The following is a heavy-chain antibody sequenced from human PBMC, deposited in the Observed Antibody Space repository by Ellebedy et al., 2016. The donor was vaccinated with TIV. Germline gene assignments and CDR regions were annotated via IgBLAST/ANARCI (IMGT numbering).Heavy chain of an antibody. Sequence: SETLSLTXAVYGGSFSGYYWSWIRQPPGKGLEWIGEINHSGSTNYNPSLKSRVTISVDTSKNQFSLKLSSVTAADTAVYYCARDDILTGYYIDYWGQGTLVTVSS. D-gene: IGHD3-9*01. V-gene: IGHV4-34*01. CDR1: GGSFSGYY. J-gene: IGHJ4*02. CDR3: ARDDILTGYYIDY. CDR2: INHSGST.